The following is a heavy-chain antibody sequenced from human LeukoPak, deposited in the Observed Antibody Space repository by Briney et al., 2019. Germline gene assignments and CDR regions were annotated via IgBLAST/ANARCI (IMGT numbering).Heavy chain of an antibody. V-gene: IGHV6-1*01. D-gene: IGHD3-22*01. J-gene: IGHJ4*02. CDR2: TFYSSKWYN. CDR1: GDSVSSDSSA. Sequence: SQTLSLTCAISGDSVSSDSSAWNWFRQSPSRGLEWLGRTFYSSKWYNDYAVSVKSRITLHPDTSNTQFSLQLNSVIPEDTAVYYCARRRYYGYTGYFDYWGQGTPVTVSS. CDR3: ARRRYYGYTGYFDY.